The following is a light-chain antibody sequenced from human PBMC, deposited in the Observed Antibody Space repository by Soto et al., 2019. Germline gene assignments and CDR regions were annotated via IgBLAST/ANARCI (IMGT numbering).Light chain of an antibody. CDR2: GAS. Sequence: EIVMTQSPATLSVSPGERATVSCRASQSVSSNLAWYQQKPGQAPRLLIYGASTRATGIPARFSGSGSGTEFTLTISSLQPDDFATYYCQHWTDYSWTFGQGTKVEVK. V-gene: IGKV3-15*01. CDR1: QSVSSN. CDR3: QHWTDYSWT. J-gene: IGKJ1*01.